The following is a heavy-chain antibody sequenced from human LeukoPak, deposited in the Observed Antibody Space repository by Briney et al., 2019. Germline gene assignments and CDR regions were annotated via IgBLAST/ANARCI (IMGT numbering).Heavy chain of an antibody. D-gene: IGHD1-26*01. V-gene: IGHV3-9*01. CDR1: GFTFYDYA. J-gene: IGHJ3*01. Sequence: GGSLTLSCAASGFTFYDYAMHGVRQVPGKGLEWVGGVNRNSDTIAYGDSVKGRFTISRDNARNSLYLQMNNLRTEDTALYYCAKDLAVGTTPRVYAFDVWGQGTMVTVS. CDR2: VNRNSDTI. CDR3: AKDLAVGTTPRVYAFDV.